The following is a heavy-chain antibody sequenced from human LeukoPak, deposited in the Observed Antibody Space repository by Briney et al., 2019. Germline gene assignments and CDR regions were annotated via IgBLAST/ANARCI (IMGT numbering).Heavy chain of an antibody. CDR1: GYTFTGYY. CDR3: ARAAGDYYDSSGYYYY. D-gene: IGHD3-22*01. Sequence: ASVKVSCKASGYTFTGYYMHWVRQAPGQGLEWMGIINPSGGSTSYAQKFQGRVTMTRDTSTSTVYMELSSLRSEDTAVYYCARAAGDYYDSSGYYYYWGQGTLVTVSS. V-gene: IGHV1-46*01. CDR2: INPSGGST. J-gene: IGHJ4*02.